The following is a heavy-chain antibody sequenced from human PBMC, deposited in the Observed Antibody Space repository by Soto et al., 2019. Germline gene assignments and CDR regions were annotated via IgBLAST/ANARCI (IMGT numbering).Heavy chain of an antibody. CDR3: AKDGSYSSGWYGNPYYYYGMDV. CDR1: GFTFSSYA. Sequence: GGSLRLSCAASGFTFSSYAMSWVRQAPGKGLEWVSAISGSGGSTYYADSVKGRFTISRDNSKNTLYLQMNSLRAEDTAVYYCAKDGSYSSGWYGNPYYYYGMDVWGQGTTVTVSS. CDR2: ISGSGGST. V-gene: IGHV3-23*01. J-gene: IGHJ6*02. D-gene: IGHD6-19*01.